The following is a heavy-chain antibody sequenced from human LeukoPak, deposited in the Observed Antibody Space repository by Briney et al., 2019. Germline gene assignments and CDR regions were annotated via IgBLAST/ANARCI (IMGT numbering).Heavy chain of an antibody. CDR2: INWNGGSA. Sequence: GGSLRLSCAASGFTFDDYGMSWVRQAPGKGLEWVSGINWNGGSAGYADSVKGRFTISRDNAKNSLYLQMNSLRAEDMALYYCAKEGIYCSSTSCSKPFDYWGQGTLVTVSS. CDR3: AKEGIYCSSTSCSKPFDY. CDR1: GFTFDDYG. V-gene: IGHV3-20*04. D-gene: IGHD2-2*01. J-gene: IGHJ4*02.